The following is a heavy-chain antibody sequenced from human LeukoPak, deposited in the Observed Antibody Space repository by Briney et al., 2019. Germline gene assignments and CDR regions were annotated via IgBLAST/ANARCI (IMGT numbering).Heavy chain of an antibody. D-gene: IGHD3-10*01. V-gene: IGHV3-23*01. J-gene: IGHJ5*02. Sequence: GGSLRLSCAASGFTFSSYGMSWVRQAPGKGLEWVSAISGSGGSTYYADSVKGRFTISRDNSKNTLYLQMNSLRAEDTAVYYCAKGGATYYYGSGSYLGPNWFDPWGQGTLVTVSS. CDR2: ISGSGGST. CDR1: GFTFSSYG. CDR3: AKGGATYYYGSGSYLGPNWFDP.